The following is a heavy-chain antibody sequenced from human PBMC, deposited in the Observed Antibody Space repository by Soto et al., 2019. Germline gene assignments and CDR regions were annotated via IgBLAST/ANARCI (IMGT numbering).Heavy chain of an antibody. CDR2: IYYSGST. D-gene: IGHD4-17*01. CDR3: ARPTVTTWGGLGAFDI. V-gene: IGHV4-59*08. CDR1: GGSIRSYY. Sequence: SETLSLTCTVSGGSIRSYYWSWIRQPPGKGLEWIGYIYYSGSTNYNPSLKSRVTISVDTSKNQFSLKLSSVTAADTAVYYCARPTVTTWGGLGAFDIWGQGTMVTVSS. J-gene: IGHJ3*02.